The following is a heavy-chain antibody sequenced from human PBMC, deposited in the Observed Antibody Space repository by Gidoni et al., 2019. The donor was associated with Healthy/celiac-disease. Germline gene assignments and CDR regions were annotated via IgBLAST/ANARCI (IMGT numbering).Heavy chain of an antibody. CDR1: GFTFSSYS. Sequence: EVQLVESGGGLVKPGGSLRLSCAASGFTFSSYSMNWVRQAPGKGLGWVSSISSSSSYIYYADSVKGRFTISRDNAKNSLYLQMNSLRAEDTAVYYCARAISDVPAAIDNSRGWFDPWGQGTLVTVSS. CDR3: ARAISDVPAAIDNSRGWFDP. D-gene: IGHD2-2*02. V-gene: IGHV3-21*01. CDR2: ISSSSSYI. J-gene: IGHJ5*02.